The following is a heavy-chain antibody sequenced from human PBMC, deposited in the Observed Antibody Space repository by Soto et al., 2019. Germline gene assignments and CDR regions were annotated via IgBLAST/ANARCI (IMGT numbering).Heavy chain of an antibody. Sequence: GGSLRLSCAASGFTFSSYGMYWVRQAPGKGLEWVAVIWYDGSNKYYADSVKGRFTISRDNSKNTLYLQMNSLRAEDTAVYYCARAKYYDFWSGYIYGMDVWGQGTTVTVSS. CDR1: GFTFSSYG. CDR2: IWYDGSNK. V-gene: IGHV3-33*01. D-gene: IGHD3-3*01. J-gene: IGHJ6*02. CDR3: ARAKYYDFWSGYIYGMDV.